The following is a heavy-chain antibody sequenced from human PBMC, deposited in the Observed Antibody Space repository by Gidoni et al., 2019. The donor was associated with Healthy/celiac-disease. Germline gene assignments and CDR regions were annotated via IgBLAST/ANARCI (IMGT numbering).Heavy chain of an antibody. D-gene: IGHD2-2*01. CDR3: AKENALYYYMDV. CDR2: ISYDGSNK. J-gene: IGHJ6*03. Sequence: QVQLLASGGGVVQPGRYLRLSCAASGFPFSSYGMHWVRQAPGKGLEWVAVISYDGSNKYYADSVKGRFTISRDNSKNTLYLQMNSLRAEDTAVYYCAKENALYYYMDVWGKGTTVTVSS. V-gene: IGHV3-30*18. CDR1: GFPFSSYG.